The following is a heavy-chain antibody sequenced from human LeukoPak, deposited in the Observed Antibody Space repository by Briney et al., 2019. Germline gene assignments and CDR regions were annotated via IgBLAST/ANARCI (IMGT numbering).Heavy chain of an antibody. CDR1: GGSISSCY. V-gene: IGHV4-4*07. Sequence: PSETLSLTCTVSGGSISSCYWSWIRQPAGKGLEWIGRIYTSGSTNYNPSLKSRVTMSVDTSKNQFSLKLSSVTAADTAVYYCARASWGRIHDAFDIWGQGTMVTVSS. J-gene: IGHJ3*02. CDR3: ARASWGRIHDAFDI. D-gene: IGHD3-16*01. CDR2: IYTSGST.